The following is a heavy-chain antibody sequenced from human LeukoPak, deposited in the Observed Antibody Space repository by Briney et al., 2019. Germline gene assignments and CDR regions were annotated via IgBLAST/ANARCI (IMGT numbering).Heavy chain of an antibody. CDR3: ARGGGGLSYTNWFDP. V-gene: IGHV4-34*01. CDR2: INHSGST. J-gene: IGHJ5*02. D-gene: IGHD1-1*01. Sequence: SETLSLTCAVYGGSFSGYYWSWIRQPPGKGLEWIGEINHSGSTNYNPSLKSRVTISVDTSKNQFSLRLSSVTAADTAVYYCARGGGGLSYTNWFDPWGRGTLVTVSS. CDR1: GGSFSGYY.